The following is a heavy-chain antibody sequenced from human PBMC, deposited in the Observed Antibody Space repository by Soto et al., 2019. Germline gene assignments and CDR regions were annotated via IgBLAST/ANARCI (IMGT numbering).Heavy chain of an antibody. CDR3: ARAWYSSSWPSHNWFDP. D-gene: IGHD6-13*01. Sequence: SVKVSCKASGGTFSSYTISWVRQAPGQGLEWMGRIIPILGIANYAQKFQGRVTITADKSTSTAYMELSSLRSEDTAVYYCARAWYSSSWPSHNWFDPWGQGTLVTVSS. CDR2: IIPILGIA. V-gene: IGHV1-69*02. CDR1: GGTFSSYT. J-gene: IGHJ5*02.